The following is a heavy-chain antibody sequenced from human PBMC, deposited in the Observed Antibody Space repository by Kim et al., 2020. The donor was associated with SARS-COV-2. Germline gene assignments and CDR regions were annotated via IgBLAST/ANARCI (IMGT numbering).Heavy chain of an antibody. D-gene: IGHD5-18*01. V-gene: IGHV3-48*02. Sequence: YADSVKGRFTISRDNAKNSLYLQMNGLRDADTAVYYCARVTPLLIHRMDVWGQGTTVTVSS. CDR3: ARVTPLLIHRMDV. J-gene: IGHJ6*02.